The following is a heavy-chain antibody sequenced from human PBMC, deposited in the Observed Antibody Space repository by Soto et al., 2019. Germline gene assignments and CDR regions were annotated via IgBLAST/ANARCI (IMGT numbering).Heavy chain of an antibody. CDR1: GGSFSGYC. D-gene: IGHD3-10*01. Sequence: SETLSLTCAVYGGSFSGYCWSWIRQPPGKGLEWIGEINHSGSTNYNPSLKSRVTISVDTSKNQFSLKLSSVTAADTAVYYCARLAGSGSYYYYYYMDVWGKGTTVTVSS. J-gene: IGHJ6*03. V-gene: IGHV4-34*01. CDR3: ARLAGSGSYYYYYYMDV. CDR2: INHSGST.